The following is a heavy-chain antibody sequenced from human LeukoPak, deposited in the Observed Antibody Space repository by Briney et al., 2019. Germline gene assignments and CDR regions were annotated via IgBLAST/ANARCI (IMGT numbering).Heavy chain of an antibody. Sequence: SVKVSCKASGGTFSSYAISWVRQAPGQGLEWMGRIIPILGIANYAQKFQGRVTITADKSTSTAYMELSSLRSEDTAVYYCARDPHYYGSGSYPNYFDYWGQGTLVTVSS. D-gene: IGHD3-10*01. CDR3: ARDPHYYGSGSYPNYFDY. CDR1: GGTFSSYA. J-gene: IGHJ4*02. V-gene: IGHV1-69*04. CDR2: IIPILGIA.